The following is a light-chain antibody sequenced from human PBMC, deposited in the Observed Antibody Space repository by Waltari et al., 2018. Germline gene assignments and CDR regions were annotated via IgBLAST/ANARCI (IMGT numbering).Light chain of an antibody. CDR3: QQYYSTPPIT. CDR1: PSVLYSYNNKNY. J-gene: IGKJ5*01. Sequence: DIVMTQSPDSLAVSLGERATINCKSSPSVLYSYNNKNYLAWYQQKPGQPPKLLIYWASTRESGVPDRFSGSGSGTDFTLTISSLQAEDVAVYYCQQYYSTPPITFGQGTRLEIK. V-gene: IGKV4-1*01. CDR2: WAS.